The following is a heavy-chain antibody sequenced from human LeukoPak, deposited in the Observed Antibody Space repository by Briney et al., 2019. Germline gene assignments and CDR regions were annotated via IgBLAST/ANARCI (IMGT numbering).Heavy chain of an antibody. CDR3: ARGQDAMVRGVIGY. V-gene: IGHV1-8*01. D-gene: IGHD3-10*01. CDR2: MNPNSGST. Sequence: ASVKVSCKASGYTFTSYDINWVRQATGQGLEWMGWMNPNSGSTGYAQKFQGRVTMTRNTSISTAYMELSSLRSEDTAVYYCARGQDAMVRGVIGYWGQGTLVTVSS. J-gene: IGHJ4*02. CDR1: GYTFTSYD.